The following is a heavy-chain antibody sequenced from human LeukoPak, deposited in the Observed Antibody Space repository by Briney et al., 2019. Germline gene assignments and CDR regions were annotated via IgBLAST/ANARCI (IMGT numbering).Heavy chain of an antibody. CDR3: ARDPPSRGTRYFDY. V-gene: IGHV3-21*01. J-gene: IGHJ4*02. D-gene: IGHD3-16*01. Sequence: GGCLRLSCAASGFPFSRYSVNWVRQAPGEGPEGVSSISSSSSNKDYVDSVKGRFTVSRDNAKNSLYLQMDSLRVEDTAVYYCARDPPSRGTRYFDYWRQGILVTVSS. CDR2: ISSSSSNK. CDR1: GFPFSRYS.